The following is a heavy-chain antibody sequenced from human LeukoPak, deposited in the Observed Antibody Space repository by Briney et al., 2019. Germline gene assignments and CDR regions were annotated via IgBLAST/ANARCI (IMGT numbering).Heavy chain of an antibody. V-gene: IGHV5-10-1*01. CDR3: ARGYSYGSGSYPKTTRNDY. J-gene: IGHJ4*02. D-gene: IGHD3-10*01. Sequence: GESLEISRQRSGSSFATYWISWERQMPGKGLGWRGRIHPRDAYTNYSPSFQGHVTISADKSISTAYLQWSSQKGSDTGMYYCARGYSYGSGSYPKTTRNDYWGQGNLVTVSS. CDR1: GSSFATYW. CDR2: IHPRDAYT.